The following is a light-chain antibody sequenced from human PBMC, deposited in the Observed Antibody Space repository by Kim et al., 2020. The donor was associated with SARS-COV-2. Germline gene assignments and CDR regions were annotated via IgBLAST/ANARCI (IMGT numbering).Light chain of an antibody. V-gene: IGKV1-39*01. CDR2: AAS. CDR1: QSIGTY. CDR3: QQSHTTPLLT. Sequence: DIQMTQSPSSLAASVGDRVTISCRASQSIGTYLNWYQQKPGKPPKLLIYAASTLQSGIPSGFSGSGSGTDFTLTISSLQPEDFATYYCQQSHTTPLLTFGGGTKVDIK. J-gene: IGKJ4*01.